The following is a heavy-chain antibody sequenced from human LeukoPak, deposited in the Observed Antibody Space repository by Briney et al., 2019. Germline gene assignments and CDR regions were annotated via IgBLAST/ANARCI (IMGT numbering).Heavy chain of an antibody. J-gene: IGHJ5*02. CDR3: AKDYEPLVGVHRWGDWFDP. CDR2: IIPIFGTA. Sequence: ASVKVSCKASGYTFTSYDINWVRQAPGQGLEWMGGIIPIFGTANYAQKFQGRVTITADKSTSTAYMELSSLRAEDTAVYYCAKDYEPLVGVHRWGDWFDPWGQGTLVTVSS. V-gene: IGHV1-69*06. D-gene: IGHD1-26*01. CDR1: GYTFTSYD.